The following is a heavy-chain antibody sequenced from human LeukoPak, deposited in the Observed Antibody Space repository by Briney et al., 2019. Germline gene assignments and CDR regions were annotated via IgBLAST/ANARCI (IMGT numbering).Heavy chain of an antibody. V-gene: IGHV4-39*01. J-gene: IGHJ6*02. D-gene: IGHD6-19*01. CDR2: IYYSGST. CDR3: ALSIAVAGDYYYYYGMDV. Sequence: PSETMSLTCTVSGGSISSSSYYWGWIRQPPGKGLEWIGSIYYSGSTYYNPSLKSRVTISVDTSKNQFSLKLSSVTAADTAVYYCALSIAVAGDYYYYYGMDVWGQGTTVTVSS. CDR1: GGSISSSSYY.